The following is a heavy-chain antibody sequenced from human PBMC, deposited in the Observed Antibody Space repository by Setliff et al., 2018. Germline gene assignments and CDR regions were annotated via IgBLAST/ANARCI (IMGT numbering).Heavy chain of an antibody. CDR1: GFNFSSYA. V-gene: IGHV3-30*02. Sequence: GGSLRLSCAASGFNFSSYAMHWVRQAPGKGLEWVAFIPYDGSNKYYADSVKGRFTISRDNSKNTLYLQMNSLRAEDTAVYYCAKDYDYVWGSCPKDWGQGTRVTVS. D-gene: IGHD3-16*01. CDR3: AKDYDYVWGSCPKD. CDR2: IPYDGSNK. J-gene: IGHJ4*02.